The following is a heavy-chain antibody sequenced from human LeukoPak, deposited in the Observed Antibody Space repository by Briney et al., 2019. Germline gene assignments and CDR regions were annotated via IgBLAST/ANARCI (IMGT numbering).Heavy chain of an antibody. Sequence: SETLSLTCTVSGGSISSYYWSWIRQPPGKGLEGIGYIYYSGSTNYNPSLKSRVTISVDTSKNQFSLKLSSVTAADTAVYYCARVVSGYDPRADYWGQGTLVTVSS. CDR3: ARVVSGYDPRADY. V-gene: IGHV4-59*01. J-gene: IGHJ4*02. D-gene: IGHD5-12*01. CDR1: GGSISSYY. CDR2: IYYSGST.